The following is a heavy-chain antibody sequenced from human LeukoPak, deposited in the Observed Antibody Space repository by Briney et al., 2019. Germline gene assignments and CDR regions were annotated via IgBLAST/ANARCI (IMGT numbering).Heavy chain of an antibody. D-gene: IGHD1-26*01. CDR3: ARARGSYYGDAFDI. Sequence: PSETLSLTCAVYGGSFSGYYWSWIRQPPGKGLERIGEINHSGSTNYNPSLKSRVTISVDTSKNQLSLKLSSVTAADTAVYYCARARGSYYGDAFDIWGQGTMVTVSS. CDR2: INHSGST. V-gene: IGHV4-34*01. J-gene: IGHJ3*02. CDR1: GGSFSGYY.